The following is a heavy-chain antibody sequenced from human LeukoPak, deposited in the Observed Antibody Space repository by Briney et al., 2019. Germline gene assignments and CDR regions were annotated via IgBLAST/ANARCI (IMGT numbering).Heavy chain of an antibody. J-gene: IGHJ4*02. CDR2: IYYSGRT. Sequence: SETLSLTCTVSGGSISSYYWGWIRQPPGKGLEWIGSIYYSGRTYYNPSLKSRVTISVDTSKNQFSLKLNSVTAADTAVYYCAVSMVYGGNYAYYFDDWGQGTLLTVYS. CDR1: GGSISSYY. V-gene: IGHV4-39*01. CDR3: AVSMVYGGNYAYYFDD. D-gene: IGHD2-8*01.